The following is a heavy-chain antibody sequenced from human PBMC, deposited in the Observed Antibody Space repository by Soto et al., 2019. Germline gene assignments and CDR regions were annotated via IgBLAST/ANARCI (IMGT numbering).Heavy chain of an antibody. CDR3: ARSNIVDY. CDR2: INAGNGNT. D-gene: IGHD2-15*01. CDR1: GYTFTSYA. V-gene: IGHV1-3*01. J-gene: IGHJ4*02. Sequence: QVQLVQSGAEVKKPGASVKVSCKASGYTFTSYAMHWVRQAPGQRLEWMGWINAGNGNTTYSQKFQGRVTITRDTSASTTYMELSSLRSEDTSVYYWARSNIVDYWGQGTLFTVSS.